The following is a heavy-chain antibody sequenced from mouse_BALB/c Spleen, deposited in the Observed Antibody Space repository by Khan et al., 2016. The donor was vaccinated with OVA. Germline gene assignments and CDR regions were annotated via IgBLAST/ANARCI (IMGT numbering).Heavy chain of an antibody. CDR2: INSNDGST. Sequence: DVQLVESGGGLVQPGGSLKLSCAASGFTFSSYGMSWVRQTPDKSLELVATINSNDGSTYYPHSVKGRFTISRDNAKNTLYLQRRSVKTEETDMYYCARMARTINWGQGTTLTVSS. V-gene: IGHV5-6-3*01. CDR1: GFTFSSYG. J-gene: IGHJ2*01. CDR3: ARMARTIN.